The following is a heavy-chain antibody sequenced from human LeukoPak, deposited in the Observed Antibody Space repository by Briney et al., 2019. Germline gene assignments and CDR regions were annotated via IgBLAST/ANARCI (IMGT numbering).Heavy chain of an antibody. D-gene: IGHD6-13*01. Sequence: SETLSLTCTVSGGSISGYYWSWLRQPPRKGLEWIGYIYYSGSTNYNPSLKSRVTISVDTSNNQFALKLSSVTAADTAVYYCARGCSAGTPHNWFDPWGQGTLVTVSS. V-gene: IGHV4-59*01. CDR3: ARGCSAGTPHNWFDP. CDR1: GGSISGYY. CDR2: IYYSGST. J-gene: IGHJ5*02.